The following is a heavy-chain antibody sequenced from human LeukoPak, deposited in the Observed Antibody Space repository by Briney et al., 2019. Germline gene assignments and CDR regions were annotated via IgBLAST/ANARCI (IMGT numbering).Heavy chain of an antibody. CDR2: ISSSGSTI. V-gene: IGHV3-48*03. J-gene: IGHJ3*02. Sequence: GGSLRLSCAASGFTFSSFAMNWVRQAPGKGLEWVSYISSSGSTIYYADSVKGRFTISRDNAKNSLYLQMNSLRAEDTAVYYCARARGSSTSWWDAFDIWGQGTMVTISS. CDR3: ARARGSSTSWWDAFDI. D-gene: IGHD2-2*01. CDR1: GFTFSSFA.